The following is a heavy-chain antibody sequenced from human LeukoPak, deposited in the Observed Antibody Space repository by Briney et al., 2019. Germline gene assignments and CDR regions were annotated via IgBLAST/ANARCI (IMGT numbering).Heavy chain of an antibody. J-gene: IGHJ4*02. CDR1: GYTFTTDY. CDR2: ISAYNGNT. CDR3: ARGWGYCSSTSCYMSDY. V-gene: IGHV1-18*04. D-gene: IGHD2-2*02. Sequence: ASVKVSCKASGYTFTTDYIHWVRQAPGQGLEWMGWISAYNGNTNYAQKLQGRVTMTTDTSTSTAYMELRSLRSDDTAVYYCARGWGYCSSTSCYMSDYWGQGTLVTVSS.